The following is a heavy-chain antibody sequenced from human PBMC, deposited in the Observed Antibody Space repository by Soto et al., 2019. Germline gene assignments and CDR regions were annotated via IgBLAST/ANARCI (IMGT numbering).Heavy chain of an antibody. J-gene: IGHJ4*02. CDR2: INTDGSNT. Sequence: GSLILSCAASGFTFNRHWMHLVRQARGKGLVWVSRINTDGSNTTYADSVKGRFAISRDNAKNTLYLQMNSLRAEDTAVYYCARSGYDFWSGYFHYYFDSWGQGTLVTVYS. CDR3: ARSGYDFWSGYFHYYFDS. D-gene: IGHD3-3*01. CDR1: GFTFNRHW. V-gene: IGHV3-74*03.